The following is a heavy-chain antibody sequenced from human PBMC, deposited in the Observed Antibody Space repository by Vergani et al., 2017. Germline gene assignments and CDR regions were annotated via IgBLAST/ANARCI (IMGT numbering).Heavy chain of an antibody. CDR3: ARDGKSRDCSSTSCYSWLRY. V-gene: IGHV4-34*01. J-gene: IGHJ4*02. CDR2: INHSGST. CDR1: GGSFSGYY. Sequence: QVQLQQWGAGLLKPSETLSLTCAVYGGSFSGYYWSWIRQPPGKGLEWIGEINHSGSTNYNPSLKSRVTISVDTSKNQFSLKLSSVTAADTAVYYCARDGKSRDCSSTSCYSWLRYWGQGTLVTVSS. D-gene: IGHD2-2*01.